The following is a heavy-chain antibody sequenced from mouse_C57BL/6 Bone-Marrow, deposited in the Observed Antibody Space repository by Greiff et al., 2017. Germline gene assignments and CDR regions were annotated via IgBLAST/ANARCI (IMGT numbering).Heavy chain of an antibody. CDR1: GFNIKDDY. CDR3: TLTPFAY. V-gene: IGHV14-4*01. CDR2: IDPENGDT. J-gene: IGHJ3*01. D-gene: IGHD4-1*01. Sequence: EVKVVESGAELVRPGASVKLSCTASGFNIKDDYMHWVKQRPEQGLEWIGWIDPENGDTEYASKFQGKATITADTSSNTAYLQLSSLTSEDTAVYYCTLTPFAYWGQGTLVTVSA.